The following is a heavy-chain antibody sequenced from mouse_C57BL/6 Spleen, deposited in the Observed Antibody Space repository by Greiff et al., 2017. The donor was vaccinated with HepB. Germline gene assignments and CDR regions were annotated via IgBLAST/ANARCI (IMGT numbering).Heavy chain of an antibody. J-gene: IGHJ2*01. V-gene: IGHV2-9-1*01. CDR2: IWTGGGT. D-gene: IGHD1-1*01. CDR1: GFSLTSYA. CDR3: ARNLYGSSYCYFDY. Sequence: VQLQQSGPGLVAPSQSLSITCTVSGFSLTSYAISWVRQPPGKGLEWLGVIWTGGGTNYNSALKSRLSISKDNSKSQVFLKMNSLQTDDTARYYCARNLYGSSYCYFDYWGQGTTLTVSS.